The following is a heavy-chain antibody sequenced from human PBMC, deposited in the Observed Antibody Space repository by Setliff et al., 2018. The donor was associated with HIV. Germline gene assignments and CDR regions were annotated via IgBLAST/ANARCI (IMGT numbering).Heavy chain of an antibody. CDR1: EFTLSKYS. D-gene: IGHD1-1*01. V-gene: IGHV3-21*01. J-gene: IGHJ6*02. CDR2: MSYSGLYI. CDR3: ARVDVERSGVFCQMGV. Sequence: PGGSLRLSCAAAEFTLSKYSVTWVRQAPGKGLEWVSSMSYSGLYIHHADSVKGRFTISRDNAKNLVYLEMNSLRAEDTAVYYCARVDVERSGVFCQMGVWGPGTTVTVSS.